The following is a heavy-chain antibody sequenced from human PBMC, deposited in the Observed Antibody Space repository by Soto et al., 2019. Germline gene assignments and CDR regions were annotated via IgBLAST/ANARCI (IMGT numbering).Heavy chain of an antibody. CDR3: ARRSSGSYYDY. Sequence: EVQLLESGGGLVQPGGSLRLSCAASGFTFSSYAMRWVRQAPGKGLEWVSAISGSGGSTYYADSVKGRFTISRDNSKNTLYRQMNSLRAEDTAVYYCARRSSGSYYDYWGQGTLVTVSS. J-gene: IGHJ4*02. D-gene: IGHD1-26*01. CDR2: ISGSGGST. V-gene: IGHV3-23*01. CDR1: GFTFSSYA.